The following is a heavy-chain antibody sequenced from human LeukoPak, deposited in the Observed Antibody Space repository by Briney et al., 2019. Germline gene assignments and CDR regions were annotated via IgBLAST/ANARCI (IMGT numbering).Heavy chain of an antibody. CDR3: ARYNYYDSSGYYYVDY. V-gene: IGHV1-69*05. CDR1: GGTFSSYA. J-gene: IGHJ4*02. Sequence: SVKVSCXASGGTFSSYAISWVRQAPGQGLEWMGRIIPIFGTANYAQKFQGRVTITTDESTSTAYMELSSLRSEDTAVYYCARYNYYDSSGYYYVDYWGQGTLVTVSS. D-gene: IGHD3-22*01. CDR2: IIPIFGTA.